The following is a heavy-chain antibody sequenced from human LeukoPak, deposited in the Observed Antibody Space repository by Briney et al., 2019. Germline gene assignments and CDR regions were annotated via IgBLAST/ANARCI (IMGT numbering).Heavy chain of an antibody. V-gene: IGHV3-64*01. CDR1: GFTFSSYW. J-gene: IGHJ4*02. Sequence: GGSLRLSCAASGFTFSSYWMSWVRQAPGKGLEYVSAISSNGGSTYYANSVKGRFTISRDNSKNTLYLQMGSLRAEDMAVYYCARSLYYYDSSGYTDYWGQGTLVTVSS. CDR2: ISSNGGST. CDR3: ARSLYYYDSSGYTDY. D-gene: IGHD3-22*01.